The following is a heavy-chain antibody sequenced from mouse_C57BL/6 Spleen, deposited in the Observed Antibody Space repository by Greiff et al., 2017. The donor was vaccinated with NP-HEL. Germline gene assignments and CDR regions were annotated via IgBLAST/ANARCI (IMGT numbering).Heavy chain of an antibody. CDR1: GYTFTSYW. CDR3: ARGVAYDYDLDY. D-gene: IGHD2-4*01. V-gene: IGHV1-53*01. Sequence: QVHVKQPGTELVKPGASVKLSCKASGYTFTSYWMHWVKQRPGQGLEWIGNINPSNGGTNYNEKFKSKATLTVDKSSSTAYMQLSSLTSEDSAVYYCARGVAYDYDLDYWGKGTTLTVSS. J-gene: IGHJ2*01. CDR2: INPSNGGT.